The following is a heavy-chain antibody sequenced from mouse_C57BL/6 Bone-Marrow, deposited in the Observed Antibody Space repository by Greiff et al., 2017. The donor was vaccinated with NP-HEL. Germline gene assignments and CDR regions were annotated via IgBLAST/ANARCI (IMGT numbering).Heavy chain of an antibody. D-gene: IGHD2-12*01. V-gene: IGHV1-26*01. CDR1: GYTFTDYY. J-gene: IGHJ3*01. Sequence: EVQLQQSGPELVKPGASVKISCKASGYTFTDYYMNWVKQSHGKSLEWIGDINPNNGGTSYNQKFKGKATLTVDKSSSTAYMELRSLTSEDSAVYYGARGGVTTDWFAYWGQGTLVTVSA. CDR2: INPNNGGT. CDR3: ARGGVTTDWFAY.